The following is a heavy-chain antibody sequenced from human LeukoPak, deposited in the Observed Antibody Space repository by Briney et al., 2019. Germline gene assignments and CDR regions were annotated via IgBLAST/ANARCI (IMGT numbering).Heavy chain of an antibody. CDR2: ITGSGSGA. V-gene: IGHV3-23*01. Sequence: PGGSLRLSCAASGFTFSSFAINWVRQAPGKGLEWVSVITGSGSGADYADSVKGRFAISRDNSQNTVHLQMNSLRAEDTAVYYCARDRLDDILTGYFPFTFDYWGQGTLVTVSS. CDR3: ARDRLDDILTGYFPFTFDY. J-gene: IGHJ4*02. D-gene: IGHD3-9*01. CDR1: GFTFSSFA.